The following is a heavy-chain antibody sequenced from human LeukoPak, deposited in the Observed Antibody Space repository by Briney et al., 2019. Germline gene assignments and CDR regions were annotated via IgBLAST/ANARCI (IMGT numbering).Heavy chain of an antibody. CDR2: IYYSGST. V-gene: IGHV4-39*07. CDR1: GGSISSSSYY. CDR3: ASMAYYYYYMDV. J-gene: IGHJ6*03. D-gene: IGHD5-24*01. Sequence: SETLSLTCTVSGGSISSSSYYWGWIRQPPGKGLEWIGSIYYSGSTYYNPSLKSRVTISVDTSKYQFSLKLSSVTAADTAVYYCASMAYYYYYMDVWGKGTTVTVSS.